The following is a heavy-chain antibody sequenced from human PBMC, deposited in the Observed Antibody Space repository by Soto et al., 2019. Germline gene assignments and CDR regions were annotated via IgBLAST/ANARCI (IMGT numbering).Heavy chain of an antibody. D-gene: IGHD1-1*01. J-gene: IGHJ6*02. CDR2: IIPIFGTA. CDR1: GGTFSSYA. CDR3: AATKTGYYYYGMDV. V-gene: IGHV1-69*13. Sequence: SVKVSCKASGGTFSSYAISCVRQAPGQGLEWMGGIIPIFGTANYAQKFQGRVTITADESTSTAYMELSSLRSEDTAVYYCAATKTGYYYYGMDVWGQGTTVTVSS.